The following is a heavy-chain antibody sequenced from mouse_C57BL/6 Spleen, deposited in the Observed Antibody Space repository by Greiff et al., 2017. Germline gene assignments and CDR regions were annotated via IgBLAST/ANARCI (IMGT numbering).Heavy chain of an antibody. CDR3: ARSARSPYYFDY. Sequence: QVQLKQSGAELVMPGASVKLSCKASGYTFTSYWMHWVKQRPGQGLEWIGEIDPSDSYTNYNQKFKGKSTLTVDKSSSTAYMQLSSLTSEDSAVYYCARSARSPYYFDYWGQGTTLTVSS. V-gene: IGHV1-69*01. CDR1: GYTFTSYW. D-gene: IGHD1-1*01. J-gene: IGHJ2*01. CDR2: IDPSDSYT.